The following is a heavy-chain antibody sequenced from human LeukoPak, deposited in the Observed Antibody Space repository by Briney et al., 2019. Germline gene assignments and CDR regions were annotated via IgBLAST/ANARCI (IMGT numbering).Heavy chain of an antibody. Sequence: GGSLRLSCAASGFTFSSYAMSWVRQAPGKGLEWVSAISGSGGSTYYADSVKGRFTISRDNSKNTLYLQMNSLRAEDTAVYYCAKDPIYDFWSGYYSWGQGTLVTVSS. CDR1: GFTFSSYA. D-gene: IGHD3-3*01. CDR2: ISGSGGST. CDR3: AKDPIYDFWSGYYS. V-gene: IGHV3-23*01. J-gene: IGHJ5*02.